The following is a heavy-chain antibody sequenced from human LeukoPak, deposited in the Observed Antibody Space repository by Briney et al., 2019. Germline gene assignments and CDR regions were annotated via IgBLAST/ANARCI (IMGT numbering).Heavy chain of an antibody. J-gene: IGHJ4*02. V-gene: IGHV3-48*01. Sequence: RPGASLRLSCAASGFTFNRYSMNWVRQAPGKGLEWISYISSSGTTIYYADSVQGRFIISRDNSKNSLYLQMNSLRAEDTAVYYCAREDYSNYNYWGQGTLVTVSS. D-gene: IGHD4-11*01. CDR1: GFTFNRYS. CDR2: ISSSGTTI. CDR3: AREDYSNYNY.